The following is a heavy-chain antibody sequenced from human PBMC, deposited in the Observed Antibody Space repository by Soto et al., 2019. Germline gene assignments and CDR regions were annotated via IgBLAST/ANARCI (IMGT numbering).Heavy chain of an antibody. CDR2: INSDGSST. D-gene: IGHD3-22*01. CDR3: ARTSPSGCYFDY. J-gene: IGHJ4*02. Sequence: GGSLRLSCAASGFTFSSYWMHWVRQAPGKGLVWVSRINSDGSSTSYADSVKGRFTISRDNAKNTLYLQMNSLRAEDSSGYCCARTSPSGCYFDYWGQGTLVTVSS. V-gene: IGHV3-74*01. CDR1: GFTFSSYW.